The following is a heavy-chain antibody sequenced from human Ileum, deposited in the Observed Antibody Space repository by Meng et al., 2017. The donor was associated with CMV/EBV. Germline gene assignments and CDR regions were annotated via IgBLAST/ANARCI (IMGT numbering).Heavy chain of an antibody. Sequence: GESLKISCAASGFTFSRFWMHWVRQAPGKGLLWVAYIESDGSKTGNADCVKGRFSISRDNAKTTLYLQMNNMRVEDSAMFYCVRGAYFEFLSGDEELRFDHWGQGALVTVSS. J-gene: IGHJ5*02. CDR2: IESDGSKT. CDR1: GFTFSRFW. CDR3: VRGAYFEFLSGDEELRFDH. D-gene: IGHD3-3*01. V-gene: IGHV3-74*01.